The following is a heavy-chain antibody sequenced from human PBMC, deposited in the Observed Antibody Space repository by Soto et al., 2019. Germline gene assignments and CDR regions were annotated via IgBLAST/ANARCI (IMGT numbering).Heavy chain of an antibody. CDR3: ARLIYDSRLNHFYFDF. CDR1: GGSISGRNW. J-gene: IGHJ4*02. Sequence: PSETLSLTCVVSGGSISGRNWWSWVRQAPGKGLEWVGEVFHSGDTTYTPSLRSRVTISVDKSKNQFSLKLNSVTAADTAVYYCARLIYDSRLNHFYFDFWGQGALVTVSS. V-gene: IGHV4-4*02. CDR2: VFHSGDT. D-gene: IGHD3-22*01.